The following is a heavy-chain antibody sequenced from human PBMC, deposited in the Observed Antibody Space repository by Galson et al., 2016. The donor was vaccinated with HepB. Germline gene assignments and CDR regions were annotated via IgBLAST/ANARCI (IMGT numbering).Heavy chain of an antibody. D-gene: IGHD6-19*01. CDR1: GFSYSPYT. CDR2: ISPGSTYI. J-gene: IGHJ4*02. V-gene: IGHV3-21*01. CDR3: ASGRSSGWHLDY. Sequence: SLRLSCAASGFSYSPYTMNWVRQAPGKGLEWVSSISPGSTYIYYIDSLKGRFTISRDNAKNSMYLQMSSRRADDTAVYYCASGRSSGWHLDYWGRGTLVTVSS.